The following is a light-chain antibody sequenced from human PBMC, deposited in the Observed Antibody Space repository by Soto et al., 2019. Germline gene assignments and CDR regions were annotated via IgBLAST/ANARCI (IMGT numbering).Light chain of an antibody. CDR1: QTVSNY. V-gene: IGKV1-39*01. CDR3: QQSYSIPRT. CDR2: AAS. J-gene: IGKJ3*01. Sequence: DIQMTQSPSSLSASVGGRVTISCRASQTVSNYLNWYQQIPGKAPKLLLYAASSLISGVPSRFSGSGSGTDCTLTISSLQPEDFATYYCQQSYSIPRTFGPGTKLEIK.